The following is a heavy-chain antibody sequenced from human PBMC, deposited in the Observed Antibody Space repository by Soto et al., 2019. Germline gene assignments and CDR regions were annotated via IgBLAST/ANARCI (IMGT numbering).Heavy chain of an antibody. J-gene: IGHJ4*02. V-gene: IGHV3-21*01. CDR3: ASIPTETSSDDY. Sequence: GGSLRLSCAASGFTFSSYSMNWVRQAPGKGLEWVSSISSSSSYIYYADSVKGRFTISRDNAKNSLYLQMNSLRAEDTAVYYCASIPTETSSDDYWGQGTLVTVSS. CDR1: GFTFSSYS. CDR2: ISSSSSYI.